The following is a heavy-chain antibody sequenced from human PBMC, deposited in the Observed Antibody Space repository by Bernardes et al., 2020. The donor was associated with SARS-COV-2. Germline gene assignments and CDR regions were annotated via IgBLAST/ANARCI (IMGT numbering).Heavy chain of an antibody. J-gene: IGHJ5*02. CDR3: TTAPNVVVSTALGP. CDR2: IIPMFGTA. CDR1: GGIFISYA. Sequence: SVKVSCKASGGIFISYAIIWVRQAPGQGLEWMGGIIPMFGTANYAQKFQGRLTITADESTSTAYMELSSLRNDDTAVYYCTTAPNVVVSTALGPWGQGTLVNVSS. V-gene: IGHV1-69*13. D-gene: IGHD2-2*01.